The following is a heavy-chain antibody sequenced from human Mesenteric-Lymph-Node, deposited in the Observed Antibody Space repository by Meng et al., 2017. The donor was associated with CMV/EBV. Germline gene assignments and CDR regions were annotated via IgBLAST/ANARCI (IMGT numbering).Heavy chain of an antibody. J-gene: IGHJ4*02. D-gene: IGHD5-12*01. CDR1: GYTITNYA. CDR3: ARMDGYSGYDSPQGDY. Sequence: SGYTITNYAIHWVRQAPGQRLEWMGWVDAGNGNTKYSQKFQGRVTITRDTSASTAYMELSSLRSEDTAVYYCARMDGYSGYDSPQGDYWGQGTLVTVSS. V-gene: IGHV1-3*01. CDR2: VDAGNGNT.